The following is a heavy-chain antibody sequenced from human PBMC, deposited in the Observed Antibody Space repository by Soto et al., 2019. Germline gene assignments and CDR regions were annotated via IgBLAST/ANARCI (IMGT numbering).Heavy chain of an antibody. CDR2: ISYDGSNK. CDR1: GFTFSSYG. J-gene: IGHJ6*02. Sequence: QVQLVESGGGVVQPGRSLRLSCAASGFTFSSYGMHWVRQAPGKGLEWVAGISYDGSNKYYVDSVKGRFTISRDNSKNTLHLQMNSLRAEDTAVYYCAKDKRPNSYYGMDVWGQGTTVTVSS. CDR3: AKDKRPNSYYGMDV. V-gene: IGHV3-30*18.